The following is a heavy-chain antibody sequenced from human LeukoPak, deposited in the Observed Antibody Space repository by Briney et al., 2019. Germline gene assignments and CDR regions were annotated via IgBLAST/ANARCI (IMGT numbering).Heavy chain of an antibody. CDR2: IIPIFGTA. CDR1: GGTFSSYA. J-gene: IGHJ5*02. V-gene: IGHV1-69*05. Sequence: SVKVSCKASGGTFSSYAISWVRQAPGQGLEWMGGIIPIFGTANYAQKLQGRVTMTTDTSTSTAYMELRSLRSDDTAVYYCARDTKRSRARWENLGIDPWGQGTLVTVSS. D-gene: IGHD3-16*01. CDR3: ARDTKRSRARWENLGIDP.